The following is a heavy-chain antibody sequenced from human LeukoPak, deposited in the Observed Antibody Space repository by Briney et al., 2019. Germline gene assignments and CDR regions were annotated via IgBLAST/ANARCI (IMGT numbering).Heavy chain of an antibody. CDR2: IYSSGST. Sequence: GGSLRLSCAASGFTVSSNYMAWVRQAPGKGLEWVSVIYSSGSTYYADSVKGRFTISRDSSKNTLYLQMNSLRVEDTAVYYWARDTVGTAGVEYWGQGTLVTVSS. D-gene: IGHD4-23*01. J-gene: IGHJ4*02. CDR1: GFTVSSNY. CDR3: ARDTVGTAGVEY. V-gene: IGHV3-53*01.